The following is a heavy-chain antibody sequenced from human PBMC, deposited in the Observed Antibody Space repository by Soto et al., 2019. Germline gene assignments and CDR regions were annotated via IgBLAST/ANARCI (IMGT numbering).Heavy chain of an antibody. CDR3: ARYPPGHFDY. CDR1: GGSISSYY. V-gene: IGHV4-59*01. J-gene: IGHJ4*02. CDR2: IYYSGST. Sequence: SETLSLTCTVSGGSISSYYWSWIRQPPGKGLEWIGYIYYSGSTNYNPSLKSRDTISVDTSKNQFSLKLSFVTVADTAVYYCARYPPGHFDYWGQGTLVTVSS.